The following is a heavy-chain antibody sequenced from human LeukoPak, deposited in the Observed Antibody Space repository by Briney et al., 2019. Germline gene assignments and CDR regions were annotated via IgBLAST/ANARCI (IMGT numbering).Heavy chain of an antibody. CDR2: IIPIFGTA. CDR3: ARTGTTGIQFDP. Sequence: SVKVSCKASGGTFSSYAISWVRQAPGQGLEWMGGIIPIFGTANYARKFQGRVTITADESTSTAYMELSSPRSEDTAVYYCARTGTTGIQFDPWGQGTLVTVSS. CDR1: GGTFSSYA. J-gene: IGHJ5*02. V-gene: IGHV1-69*13. D-gene: IGHD1-1*01.